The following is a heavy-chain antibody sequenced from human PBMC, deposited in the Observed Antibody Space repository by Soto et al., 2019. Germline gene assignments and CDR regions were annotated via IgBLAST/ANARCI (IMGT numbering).Heavy chain of an antibody. CDR2: INHSGST. CDR1: GGSFSGYY. Sequence: QVQLQQWGAGLLKPSETLSLTCAVYGGSFSGYYWSGIRQPPGKGLEWIGEINHSGSTNYNPSLKSRVTISVDTSKTQFSLKLSSVTAAATAVYYCARRPMGYTRTYYYYDMDVWGKGTTVTVSS. D-gene: IGHD6-13*01. V-gene: IGHV4-34*01. CDR3: ARRPMGYTRTYYYYDMDV. J-gene: IGHJ6*03.